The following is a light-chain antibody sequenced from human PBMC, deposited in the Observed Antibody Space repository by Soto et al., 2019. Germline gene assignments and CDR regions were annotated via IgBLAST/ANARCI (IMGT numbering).Light chain of an antibody. J-gene: IGLJ1*01. V-gene: IGLV2-14*01. Sequence: QSALTQPASVSGSPGQSITISCTGTSSDVGGYNYVSWYQQHPGKAPKLMIYDVSNRPSGVSNRFSGSKSGNTASLTISGLQAEYEADYSCSSYTSSTTIYVFGTGTRSPS. CDR2: DVS. CDR1: SSDVGGYNY. CDR3: SSYTSSTTIYV.